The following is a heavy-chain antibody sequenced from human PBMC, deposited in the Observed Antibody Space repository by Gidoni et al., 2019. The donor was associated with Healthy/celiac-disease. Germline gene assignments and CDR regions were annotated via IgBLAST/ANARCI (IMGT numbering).Heavy chain of an antibody. V-gene: IGHV3-33*01. J-gene: IGHJ6*02. D-gene: IGHD6-13*01. CDR3: ARGEQQPTYYYGMDV. CDR1: GFTFSSYG. CDR2: IWYDGSNK. Sequence: QVQLVESGGCVVQPGRSLRLSCAASGFTFSSYGMHWVRQAPGKGLEWVAVIWYDGSNKYYADSVKGRFTISRDNSKNTLYLQMNSLRAEDTAVYYCARGEQQPTYYYGMDVWGQGTTVTVSS.